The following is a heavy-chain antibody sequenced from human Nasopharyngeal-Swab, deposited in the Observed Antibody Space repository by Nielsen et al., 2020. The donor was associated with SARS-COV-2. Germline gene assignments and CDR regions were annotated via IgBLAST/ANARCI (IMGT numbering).Heavy chain of an antibody. V-gene: IGHV3-53*04. D-gene: IGHD6-19*01. CDR3: ASSPSRGWYEYHLDN. CDR2: IYGGDST. Sequence: WIRQPPGKGLEWVSVIYGGDSTYYADSVRGRFTVTRHISENTLYLQMNSLRAEDTAVYYCASSPSRGWYEYHLDNWGQGTLVTVPS. J-gene: IGHJ4*02.